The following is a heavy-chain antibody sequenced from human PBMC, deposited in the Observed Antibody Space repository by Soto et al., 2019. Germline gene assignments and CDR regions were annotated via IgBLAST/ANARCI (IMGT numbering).Heavy chain of an antibody. Sequence: PGESLKISCKGSGYSFTSYWIGWVRQMPGKGLEWMGIIYPGDSDTRYSPSFQGQVTISADKSISTAYLQWSSLKASDTAMYYCASAMPTLNHYYYYYVDVWGKGTTVTVSS. CDR1: GYSFTSYW. J-gene: IGHJ6*03. CDR3: ASAMPTLNHYYYYYVDV. D-gene: IGHD2-2*01. V-gene: IGHV5-51*01. CDR2: IYPGDSDT.